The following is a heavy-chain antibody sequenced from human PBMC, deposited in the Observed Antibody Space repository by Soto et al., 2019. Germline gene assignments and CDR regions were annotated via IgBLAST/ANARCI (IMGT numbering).Heavy chain of an antibody. V-gene: IGHV1-18*01. D-gene: IGHD2-15*01. J-gene: IGHJ5*02. CDR1: GYNFINYG. CDR2: IRVHNGNT. CDR3: ARSGLPDPVVVVGHTPFDP. Sequence: ASVKFSCKASGYNFINYGITWVRQAPGQGLEWMGWIRVHNGNTNYAQNLQGRVTMTTDTSTSTAYMELRSLRSDDTAVYYCARSGLPDPVVVVGHTPFDPWGQGTLVTVSS.